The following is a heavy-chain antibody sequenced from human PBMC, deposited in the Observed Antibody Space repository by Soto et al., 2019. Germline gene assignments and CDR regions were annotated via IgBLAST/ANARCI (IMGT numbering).Heavy chain of an antibody. V-gene: IGHV3-30*18. CDR1: GFTFSSYA. Sequence: PGGSLRLSCAASGFTFSSYAMSWVRQAPGKGLEWVAVISYDGSNKYYADSVKGRFTISRDNSKNTLYLQMNSLRAEDTAVYYCAKDWMYCGGDCYVSDAFDIWGQGTMVTVSS. CDR3: AKDWMYCGGDCYVSDAFDI. D-gene: IGHD2-21*02. J-gene: IGHJ3*02. CDR2: ISYDGSNK.